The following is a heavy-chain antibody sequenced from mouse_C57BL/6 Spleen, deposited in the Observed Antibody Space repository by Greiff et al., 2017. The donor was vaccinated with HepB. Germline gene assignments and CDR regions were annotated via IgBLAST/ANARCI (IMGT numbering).Heavy chain of an antibody. D-gene: IGHD1-1*01. J-gene: IGHJ1*03. CDR3: AKKGFGSSYEYFDV. Sequence: VMLVESGPGLVQPSQSLSITCTVSGFSLTSYGVHWVRQSPGKGLEWLGVIWRGGSTDYNAAFMSRLSITKDNSKSQVFFKMNSLQADDTAIYYCAKKGFGSSYEYFDVWGTGTTVTVSS. V-gene: IGHV2-5*01. CDR2: IWRGGST. CDR1: GFSLTSYG.